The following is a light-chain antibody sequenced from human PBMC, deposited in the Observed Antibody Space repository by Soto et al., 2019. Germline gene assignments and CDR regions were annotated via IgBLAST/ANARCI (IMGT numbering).Light chain of an antibody. J-gene: IGKJ1*01. V-gene: IGKV1-5*03. CDR3: QQYNSYSRT. Sequence: DIQMTQSPSTLSASVGDRVTITCRASQSISSWLAWYQQKPGKAPKLLIYKASILESGVPSRFSGCGSGTEFTLTISSLQPDDFATYYCQQYNSYSRTFGQGTKVEIK. CDR2: KAS. CDR1: QSISSW.